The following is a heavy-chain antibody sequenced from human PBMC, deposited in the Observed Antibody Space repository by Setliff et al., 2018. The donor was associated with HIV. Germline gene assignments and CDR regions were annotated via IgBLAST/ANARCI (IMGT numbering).Heavy chain of an antibody. V-gene: IGHV5-51*04. CDR3: ARXXXXPPTVVVSGDYXXHYGMDA. CDR2: IHPGDSDT. CDR1: GYSFSNYW. J-gene: IGHJ6*02. Sequence: GESLKISCQVFGYSFSNYWIGWFRQMPGKGLEWLGIIHPGDSDTRYSPSFQGQVTISADKPTSTAYLQWSSLKASDTAMYYCARXXXXPPTVVVSGDYXXHYGMDAWGPGTTVTVSS. D-gene: IGHD2-2*01.